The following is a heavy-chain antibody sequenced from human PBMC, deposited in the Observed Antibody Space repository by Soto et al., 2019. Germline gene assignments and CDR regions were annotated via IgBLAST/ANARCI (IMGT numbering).Heavy chain of an antibody. Sequence: EVQLLESGGGLVQPGGSLRLSCAASGFTFSSYAMSWVRQAPGKGLEWVSAISGSGGSTYYADSVKGRFTISRNNSKNTLYLQMKSLRAEDTAVYYCAKHFDDSSGYYYGSVLDYWGQGTLVTVSS. CDR2: ISGSGGST. CDR1: GFTFSSYA. J-gene: IGHJ4*02. V-gene: IGHV3-23*01. D-gene: IGHD3-22*01. CDR3: AKHFDDSSGYYYGSVLDY.